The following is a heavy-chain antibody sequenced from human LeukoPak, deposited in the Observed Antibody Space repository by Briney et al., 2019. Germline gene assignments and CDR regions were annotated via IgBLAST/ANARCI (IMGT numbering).Heavy chain of an antibody. CDR2: INHSGST. V-gene: IGHV4-34*01. Sequence: SETLSLTCAVYGGSFSGYYWSWIRQPPGKGLEWIGEINHSGSTNYNPSLKSRVTISVDTSKNQFSLKLSSVTAADTAVYYCARLHKVYYYYYMDVWGKGTTVTISS. CDR1: GGSFSGYY. J-gene: IGHJ6*03. D-gene: IGHD4-11*01. CDR3: ARLHKVYYYYYMDV.